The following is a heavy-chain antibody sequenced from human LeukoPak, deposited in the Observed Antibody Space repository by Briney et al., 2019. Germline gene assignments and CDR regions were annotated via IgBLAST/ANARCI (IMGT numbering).Heavy chain of an antibody. Sequence: GGSLRLSCAASGFTFSSYAMNWVRQAPGKGLEWVALISGSGGSTYYADSVKGRFTISRDNSKNTLYLQMNSLRAEDTAVYYCAKSDCSSTSCYINYWGQGTLVTVSS. CDR2: ISGSGGST. CDR3: AKSDCSSTSCYINY. J-gene: IGHJ4*02. CDR1: GFTFSSYA. V-gene: IGHV3-23*01. D-gene: IGHD2-2*02.